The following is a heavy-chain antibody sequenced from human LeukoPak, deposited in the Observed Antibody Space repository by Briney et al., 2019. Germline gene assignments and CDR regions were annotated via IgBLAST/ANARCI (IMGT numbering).Heavy chain of an antibody. CDR2: IWYDGSNK. CDR1: GFTFGSYG. CDR3: AKDSSIAAAGTFDY. V-gene: IGHV3-33*06. D-gene: IGHD6-13*01. J-gene: IGHJ4*02. Sequence: GGSLRLSCAASGFTFGSYGMHWVRQAPGKGLEWVAVIWYDGSNKYYADSVKGRFTTSRDNSKNTLYPQMNGLRAEDTAVYYCAKDSSIAAAGTFDYWGQGTLVTVSS.